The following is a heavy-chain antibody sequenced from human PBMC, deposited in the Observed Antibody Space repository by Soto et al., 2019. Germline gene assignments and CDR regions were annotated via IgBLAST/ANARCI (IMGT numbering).Heavy chain of an antibody. J-gene: IGHJ6*02. CDR2: MNPNSGNT. CDR1: GYTFTSYD. Sequence: ASVEVSCKASGYTFTSYDINWVRQATGQGLEWMGWMNPNSGNTGYAQKFQGRVTMTRNTSISTAYMELSSLRSEDTAVYYCASSWFGKVYYGMDVWGQGTTVTVSS. D-gene: IGHD3-10*01. CDR3: ASSWFGKVYYGMDV. V-gene: IGHV1-8*01.